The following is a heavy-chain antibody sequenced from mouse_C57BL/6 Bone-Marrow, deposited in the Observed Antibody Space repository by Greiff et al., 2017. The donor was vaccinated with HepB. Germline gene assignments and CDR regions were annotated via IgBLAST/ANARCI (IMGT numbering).Heavy chain of an antibody. CDR3: ARPIYDGYYGYAMDY. D-gene: IGHD2-3*01. CDR2: ISNGGGST. J-gene: IGHJ4*01. Sequence: DVKLVESGGGLVQPGGSLKLSCAASGFTFSDYYMYWVRQTPEKRLEWVAYISNGGGSTYYPDTVKGRFTISRDNAKNTLYLQMSRLKSEDTAMYYCARPIYDGYYGYAMDYWGQGTSVTVSS. V-gene: IGHV5-12*01. CDR1: GFTFSDYY.